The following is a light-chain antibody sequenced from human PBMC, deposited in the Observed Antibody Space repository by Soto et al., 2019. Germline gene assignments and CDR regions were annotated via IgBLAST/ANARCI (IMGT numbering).Light chain of an antibody. Sequence: QSVLTQPPSASGSPGQSVTISCTGTSSDVGAYNYVSWYQQHPGKAPELMIYDVSKRPSGVPGRFSGSKSGNTASLTVSGLQGEDEADYYCSSYAGSSWVFGGGTKVTVL. CDR2: DVS. V-gene: IGLV2-8*01. J-gene: IGLJ3*02. CDR1: SSDVGAYNY. CDR3: SSYAGSSWV.